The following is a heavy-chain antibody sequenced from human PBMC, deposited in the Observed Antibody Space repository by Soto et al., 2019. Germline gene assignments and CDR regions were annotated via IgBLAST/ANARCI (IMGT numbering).Heavy chain of an antibody. J-gene: IGHJ6*02. CDR1: GFPFSSYA. CDR2: IRGSGGST. V-gene: IGHV3-23*01. Sequence: GGSLRLSCAAYGFPFSSYAMRWVRQAPGKGLEWVSAIRGSGGSTYYADAVKGRFTISRENSKNTLYLQMNSLRAEDTAVYYWAKPGDSSCFRYSYYYYYGMVVWCQGTSVTVSS. CDR3: AKPGDSSCFRYSYYYYYGMVV. D-gene: IGHD3-22*01.